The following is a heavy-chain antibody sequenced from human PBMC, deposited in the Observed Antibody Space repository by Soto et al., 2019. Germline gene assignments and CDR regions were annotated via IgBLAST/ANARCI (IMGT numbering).Heavy chain of an antibody. D-gene: IGHD3-10*01. CDR1: GYTFTSYG. J-gene: IGHJ4*02. V-gene: IGHV1-18*01. CDR3: ARDLGRWTYYYGSGSYYPNYFDY. Sequence: ASVKVSCKASGYTFTSYGISWVRQAPGQGLEWMGWISAYNGNTNYAQKLQGSVTMTTDTSTSTAYMELRSLRSDDTAVYYCARDLGRWTYYYGSGSYYPNYFDYWGQGTLVTVSS. CDR2: ISAYNGNT.